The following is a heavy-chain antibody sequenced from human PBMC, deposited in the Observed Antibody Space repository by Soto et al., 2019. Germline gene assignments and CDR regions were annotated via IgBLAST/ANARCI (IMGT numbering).Heavy chain of an antibody. CDR3: ARGPSGDKVDS. J-gene: IGHJ4*02. V-gene: IGHV4-30-4*01. CDR1: GGSISTVDYW. CDR2: IYDGGRT. Sequence: QVQLQESGPGLVKPSQTLSLTCTVSGGSISTVDYWWSWIRQSPDMGLEWIGHIYDGGRTYNNPSRQSRVTMSVDTSTSQLPLTLSSVSAADTAVYYCARGPSGDKVDSWGQGTLVTVSS. D-gene: IGHD7-27*01.